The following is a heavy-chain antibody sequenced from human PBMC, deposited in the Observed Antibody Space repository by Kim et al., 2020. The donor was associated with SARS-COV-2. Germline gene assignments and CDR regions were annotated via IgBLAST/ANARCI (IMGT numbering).Heavy chain of an antibody. CDR1: GFTFSSYA. V-gene: IGHV3-23*01. D-gene: IGHD7-27*01. CDR3: AKDKNWGSTMYYFDY. J-gene: IGHJ4*02. CDR2: ISGSGGST. Sequence: GGSLRLSCAASGFTFSSYAMSWVRQAPGKGLEWVSAISGSGGSTYYADSVKGRFTISRDNSKNTQYLQMNSLRAEDTAVYYCAKDKNWGSTMYYFDYWGQGTLVTVSS.